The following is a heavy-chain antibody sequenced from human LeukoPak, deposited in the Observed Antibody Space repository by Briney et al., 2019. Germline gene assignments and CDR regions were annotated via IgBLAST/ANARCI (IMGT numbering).Heavy chain of an antibody. CDR1: GFTLSSYE. D-gene: IGHD4-17*01. Sequence: GGSLRLSCAASGFTLSSYEMIWVRQAPGKGLEWISYISSSGSTIYYADSVKGRFTIFRDNAKNSLYLQMNSLRAEDTAVYYCASHYGDYSFDYWGQGTLVTVSS. CDR2: ISSSGSTI. CDR3: ASHYGDYSFDY. J-gene: IGHJ4*02. V-gene: IGHV3-48*03.